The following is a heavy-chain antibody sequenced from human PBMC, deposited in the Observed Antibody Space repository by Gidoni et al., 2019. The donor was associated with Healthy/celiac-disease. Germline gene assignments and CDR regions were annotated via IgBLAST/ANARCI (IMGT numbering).Heavy chain of an antibody. CDR2: ISGSGGST. CDR3: AKPPEKYDFWSGYPNYFDY. V-gene: IGHV3-23*01. J-gene: IGHJ4*02. D-gene: IGHD3-3*01. CDR1: GFTFSSYA. Sequence: EVQLLESGGGLVQPGGSLRLSCAASGFTFSSYAMSWVRQAPGKGLEWVSAISGSGGSTYYADSVKGRFTISRDNSKNTLYLQMNSLRAEDTAVYYCAKPPEKYDFWSGYPNYFDYWGQGTLVTVSS.